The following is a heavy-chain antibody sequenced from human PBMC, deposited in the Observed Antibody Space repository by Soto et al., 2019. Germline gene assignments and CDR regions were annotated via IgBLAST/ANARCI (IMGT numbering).Heavy chain of an antibody. D-gene: IGHD3-3*01. CDR3: ARDKRDLRFLEWSYYFDY. CDR1: GFTFSSHW. J-gene: IGHJ4*02. CDR2: IITDGTYT. Sequence: GSLRLSCAASGFTFSSHWMQWVRQGPGKEPVWVSRIITDGTYTTYADSVKGRFTISRDNSKNTLYLQMNSLRAEDTAVYYCARDKRDLRFLEWSYYFDYWGQGTLVTVSS. V-gene: IGHV3-74*01.